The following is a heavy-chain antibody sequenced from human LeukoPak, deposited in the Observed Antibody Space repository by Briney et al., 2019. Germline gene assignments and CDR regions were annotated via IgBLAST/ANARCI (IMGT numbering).Heavy chain of an antibody. Sequence: GGSLRLACVASGVAIRNSWMSWVRQAPGKGLEWVANIHPDGSVQNYVDSVKGRFTISRDNAKNSLYLQMSSLRAEDTAVYFCARDRDSGSHKNDYWGQGTLVTVSS. CDR1: GVAIRNSW. V-gene: IGHV3-7*01. J-gene: IGHJ4*02. D-gene: IGHD1-26*01. CDR2: IHPDGSVQ. CDR3: ARDRDSGSHKNDY.